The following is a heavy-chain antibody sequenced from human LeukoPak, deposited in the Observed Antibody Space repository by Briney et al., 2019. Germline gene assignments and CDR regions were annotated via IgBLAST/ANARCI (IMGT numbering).Heavy chain of an antibody. CDR3: ARGGGRVFDF. CDR2: IYSSGST. CDR1: GGSISSYF. J-gene: IGHJ4*02. Sequence: SETLSLTCTVSGGSISSYFWSWIRQPPGKELEWIGYIYSSGSTSYNPSLKSRVTISVDTSKNQFSLKLTSVTAADTAVYYCARGGGRVFDFWGQGTLVTVSS. V-gene: IGHV4-4*09. D-gene: IGHD2-15*01.